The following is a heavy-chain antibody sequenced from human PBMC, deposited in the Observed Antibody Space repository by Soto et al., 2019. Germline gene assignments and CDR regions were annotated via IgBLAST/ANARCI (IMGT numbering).Heavy chain of an antibody. D-gene: IGHD2-21*02. CDR1: GGSIRSYY. CDR2: LYNSGST. J-gene: IGHJ6*02. V-gene: IGHV4-59*01. CDR3: ARDLWGYCGTDCYPLDV. Sequence: QVRLQESGPGLVKPSETLSLTCTVSGGSIRSYYWSWIRQAPGKGLEWIGYLYNSGSTVYNPSLKGRVTISVDTSQNQFSLTLNSVTAADTVVYYCARDLWGYCGTDCYPLDVWGQGTTVTVSS.